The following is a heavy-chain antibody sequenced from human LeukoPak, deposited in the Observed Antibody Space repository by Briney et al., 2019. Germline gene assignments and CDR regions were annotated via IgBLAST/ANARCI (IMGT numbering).Heavy chain of an antibody. V-gene: IGHV3-48*01. CDR3: AGDPWRFDY. CDR2: ISSSSSTI. CDR1: GFTFSSYS. Sequence: GGSLRLSCAASGFTFSSYSMNWVRQAPGKGLEWVSYISSSSSTIYYADSVKGRFTISRDNAKNSLYLQMNSLRAEDTAVYYCAGDPWRFDYWGQGTLVTVSS. J-gene: IGHJ4*02. D-gene: IGHD5-12*01.